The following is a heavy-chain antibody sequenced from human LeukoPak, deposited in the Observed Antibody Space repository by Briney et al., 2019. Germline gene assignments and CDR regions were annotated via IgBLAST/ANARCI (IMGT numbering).Heavy chain of an antibody. CDR1: GYSFTSYC. V-gene: IGHV5-51*01. J-gene: IGHJ4*02. Sequence: ESLKISCKGSGYSFTSYCIGWVRQMPGKGLGWLGIIYPGDSDTRYSPSFQGQVTISADKSISTAYLQCSSLKASDTAMYYCARSAMVTGELYYFDYWGQGTLVTVSS. CDR2: IYPGDSDT. D-gene: IGHD5-18*01. CDR3: ARSAMVTGELYYFDY.